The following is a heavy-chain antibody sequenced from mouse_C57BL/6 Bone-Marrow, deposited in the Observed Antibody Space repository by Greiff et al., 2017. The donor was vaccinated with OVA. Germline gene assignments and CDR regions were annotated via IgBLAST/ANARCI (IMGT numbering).Heavy chain of an antibody. V-gene: IGHV1-59*01. CDR1: GYTFTSYW. Sequence: QVQLQQSGAELVRPGTSVKLSCKASGYTFTSYWMHWVKQRPGQGLEWIGVIDPSDSYTNYNQKFKGKATLTVDTSSSTAYMQLSSLTSEDSAVYYCAAIYYDYDYYFDYWGQGTTLTVSS. J-gene: IGHJ2*01. D-gene: IGHD2-4*01. CDR2: IDPSDSYT. CDR3: AAIYYDYDYYFDY.